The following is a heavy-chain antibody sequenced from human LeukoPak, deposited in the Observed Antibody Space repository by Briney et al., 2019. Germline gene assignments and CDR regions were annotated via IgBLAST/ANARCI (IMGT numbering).Heavy chain of an antibody. Sequence: TSSETLSLTCSVSGGSISSFYWNWIRQPPGKGLEWIGYMSNSGSTNYNPSLKSRLTISVDTSKNHLSLRLSSVTAADTAVYYCARGNYDDSYAHGGDFDSWGQGTLVTVSS. J-gene: IGHJ4*02. CDR2: MSNSGST. V-gene: IGHV4-59*01. CDR3: ARGNYDDSYAHGGDFDS. CDR1: GGSISSFY. D-gene: IGHD3-16*01.